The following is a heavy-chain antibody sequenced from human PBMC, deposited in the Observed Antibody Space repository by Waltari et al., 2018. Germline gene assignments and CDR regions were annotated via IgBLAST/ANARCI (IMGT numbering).Heavy chain of an antibody. D-gene: IGHD3-22*01. J-gene: IGHJ4*02. V-gene: IGHV3-30-3*01. Sequence: QVQLVESGGGVVQPGRSLRLSCAASGFTFSSYAMHWVRQAPGKGLEWVAVISYDGSNTYYADSVKGRFTISRDNSKNTLYLQVNSLGAEDTAVYYCARARYYYDSSRILDYWGQGTLVTVSS. CDR1: GFTFSSYA. CDR2: ISYDGSNT. CDR3: ARARYYYDSSRILDY.